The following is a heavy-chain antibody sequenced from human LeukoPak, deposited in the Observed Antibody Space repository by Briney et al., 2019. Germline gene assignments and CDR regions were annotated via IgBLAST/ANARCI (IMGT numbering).Heavy chain of an antibody. V-gene: IGHV3-30*18. CDR3: AKDRGYYDSSGYPNLVDY. CDR1: GFTFSSYG. J-gene: IGHJ4*02. CDR2: ISYDGSTK. D-gene: IGHD3-22*01. Sequence: PGGSLRLSCAASGFTFSSYGMQWVRQAPGKGLEWVAIISYDGSTKYYADSVKGRFTISRDNSKNTLYLQMNSLRAEDTAVYYCAKDRGYYDSSGYPNLVDYWGQGTLVTVSS.